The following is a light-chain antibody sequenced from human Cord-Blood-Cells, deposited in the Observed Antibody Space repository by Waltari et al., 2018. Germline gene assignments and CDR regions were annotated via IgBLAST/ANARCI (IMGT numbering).Light chain of an antibody. CDR3: QQYNNWPYT. Sequence: EILLTQSPATLSASSGGRAIPSCRASQSVSSNLAWYQQKPGQAPRLLIYGASTRATGIPARFSGSGSGTEFTLTISSLQSEDFAVYDCQQYNNWPYTFGQGTKLEIK. V-gene: IGKV3-15*01. J-gene: IGKJ2*01. CDR1: QSVSSN. CDR2: GAS.